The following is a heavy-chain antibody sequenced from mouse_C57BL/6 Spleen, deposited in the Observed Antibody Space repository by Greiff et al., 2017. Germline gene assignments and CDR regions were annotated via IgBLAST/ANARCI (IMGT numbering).Heavy chain of an antibody. CDR3: AREGLTAIYYAMDY. Sequence: VQLQEPGAELVRPGTSVKLSCKASGYTFTSYWMHWVKQRPGQGLEWIGVIDPSDSYTNYNQKFKGKATLTVDTSSSTAYMQLSSLTSEDSAVYDCAREGLTAIYYAMDYWGQGTSVTVSS. CDR1: GYTFTSYW. V-gene: IGHV1-59*01. CDR2: IDPSDSYT. D-gene: IGHD4-1*01. J-gene: IGHJ4*01.